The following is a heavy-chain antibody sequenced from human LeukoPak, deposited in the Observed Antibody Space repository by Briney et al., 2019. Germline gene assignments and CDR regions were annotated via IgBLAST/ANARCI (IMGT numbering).Heavy chain of an antibody. CDR2: ISYDGSNK. CDR3: AKDHPISDYYGMDV. Sequence: GGSLRLSCAASGFTFSSYAMHWVRQAPGKGLEWVAVISYDGSNKYYADSVKGRFTISRDNSKNTLYLQMNSLRAEDTAVYYCAKDHPISDYYGMDVWGQGTTVTVSS. J-gene: IGHJ6*02. CDR1: GFTFSSYA. V-gene: IGHV3-30*04.